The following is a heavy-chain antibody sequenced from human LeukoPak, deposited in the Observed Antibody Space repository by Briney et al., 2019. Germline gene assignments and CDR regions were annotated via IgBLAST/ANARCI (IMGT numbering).Heavy chain of an antibody. CDR3: ARHESFRGYFDY. Sequence: SETLSLTCTVSGASISDYYWSWIRQPPGKGLEWSGYIYSSGSTNYNPSLKSRVTISVDTSTNQYSLKLSSVTAADTAVYYCARHESFRGYFDYWGQGTLVTVSS. CDR1: GASISDYY. CDR2: IYSSGST. D-gene: IGHD3-10*01. J-gene: IGHJ4*02. V-gene: IGHV4-59*08.